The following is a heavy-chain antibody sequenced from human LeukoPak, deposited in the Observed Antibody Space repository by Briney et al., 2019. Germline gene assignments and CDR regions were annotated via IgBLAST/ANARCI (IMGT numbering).Heavy chain of an antibody. CDR1: GGSISSSNW. V-gene: IGHV4-4*02. CDR2: IYHSGST. CDR3: ARGRNYYDSSGDFDY. Sequence: SGTLSLTCAVSGGSISSSNWWSWVRQPPGKGLEWIGEIYHSGSTNYNPSLKSRVTISVDKSKNQFSLKLSSVAAADTAVYYCARGRNYYDSSGDFDYWGQGTLVTVSS. J-gene: IGHJ4*02. D-gene: IGHD3-22*01.